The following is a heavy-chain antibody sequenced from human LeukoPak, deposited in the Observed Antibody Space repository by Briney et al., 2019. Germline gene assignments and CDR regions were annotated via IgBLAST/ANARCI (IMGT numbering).Heavy chain of an antibody. D-gene: IGHD4-17*01. CDR1: GFTFSSYA. CDR2: ISGSGTST. V-gene: IGHV3-23*01. Sequence: GGSLRLSCAASGFTFSSYAMAWVRQAPGKGLEWVSGISGSGTSTYYADSVKGRFTISRDNSKNTLYLRMKSLRAEDTAIYYCAKESTVTPGNVNWFDSWGQGTLVTVSS. CDR3: AKESTVTPGNVNWFDS. J-gene: IGHJ5*01.